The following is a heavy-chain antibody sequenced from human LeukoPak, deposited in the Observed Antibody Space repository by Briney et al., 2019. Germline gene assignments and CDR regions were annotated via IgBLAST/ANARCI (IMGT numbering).Heavy chain of an antibody. CDR3: AKDWSPYYYDSSGYYWYY. CDR1: GFTFSSYG. D-gene: IGHD3-22*01. J-gene: IGHJ4*02. Sequence: GGSLRLSCAASGFTFSSYGMHWVRQAPGKGLEWVAVISYDGSNKYYADSVKGRFTISRDNSKNTLYLQMNSLRAEDTAVYYCAKDWSPYYYDSSGYYWYYWGQGTLVTVSS. V-gene: IGHV3-30*18. CDR2: ISYDGSNK.